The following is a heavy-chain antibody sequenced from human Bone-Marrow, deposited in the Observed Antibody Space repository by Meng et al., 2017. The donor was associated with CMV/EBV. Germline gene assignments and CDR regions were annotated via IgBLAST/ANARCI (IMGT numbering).Heavy chain of an antibody. D-gene: IGHD3-3*01. CDR1: GFTFSSYW. CDR3: AKDKDDFWSGYHLDY. Sequence: GESLKISCAASGFTFSSYWMSWVRQAPGKGLEWVAFIRYDGSNKYYADSVKGRFTISRDNSKNTLYLQMNSLRAEDTAVYYCAKDKDDFWSGYHLDYWGQGKLVHGAS. J-gene: IGHJ4*02. CDR2: IRYDGSNK. V-gene: IGHV3-30*02.